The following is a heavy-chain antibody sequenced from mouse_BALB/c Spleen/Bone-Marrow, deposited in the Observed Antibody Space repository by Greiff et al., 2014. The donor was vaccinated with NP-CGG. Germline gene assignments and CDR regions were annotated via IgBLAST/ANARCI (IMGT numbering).Heavy chain of an antibody. V-gene: IGHV3-2*02. D-gene: IGHD6-5*01. CDR1: GYSITSDYT. Sequence: EVQVVESGPGLVKPSQSLSLTCTVSGYSITSDYTWYWIRQFPGNKLEWMGFISYSGSTSYNPSLKSRISLTLDTSKNQFFLQSNAVTIEDTATYYCARCLWDYWGQGTTLTVSS. CDR3: ARCLWDY. J-gene: IGHJ2*01. CDR2: ISYSGST.